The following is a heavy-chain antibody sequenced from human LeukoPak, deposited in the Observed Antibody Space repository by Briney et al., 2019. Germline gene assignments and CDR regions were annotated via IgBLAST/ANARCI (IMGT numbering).Heavy chain of an antibody. CDR3: ARSYYDFWSGYPYFDY. J-gene: IGHJ4*02. D-gene: IGHD3-3*01. CDR1: GGSISSYY. CDR2: IYYSGST. Sequence: PSETLSLTCTVSGGSISSYYWSWIRQPPGKGLEWIGYIYYSGSTNYNPSLKSRVTISVDKSKNQFSLKLSSVTAADTAVYYCARSYYDFWSGYPYFDYWGQGTLVTVS. V-gene: IGHV4-59*12.